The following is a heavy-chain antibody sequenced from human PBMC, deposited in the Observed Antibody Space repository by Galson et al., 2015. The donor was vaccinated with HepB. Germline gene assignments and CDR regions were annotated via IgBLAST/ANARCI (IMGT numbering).Heavy chain of an antibody. CDR3: AKDVVDPVPGW. D-gene: IGHD2-21*01. J-gene: IGHJ4*02. Sequence: SPRLSCATSGFTFSHYPMSWVRQAPGKGLEWVSSLSNNRGATAYYADSVTGRFSISRDNSKNTLFLQMKNLRVEDTAVYYCAKDVVDPVPGWWGPGTLVTVSP. V-gene: IGHV3-23*01. CDR1: GFTFSHYP. CDR2: LSNNRGATA.